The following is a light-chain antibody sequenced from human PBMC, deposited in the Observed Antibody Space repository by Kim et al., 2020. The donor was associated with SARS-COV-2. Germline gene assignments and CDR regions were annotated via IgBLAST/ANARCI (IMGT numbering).Light chain of an antibody. CDR1: QDSSNH. Sequence: AAVGDRVTITGQARQDSSNHLNGYQQKPGKAPNLLIYEASTWETGVPSRVSGRGSGTDFTLTISSLQPEDIATYYCQQYASLPSTFGQGTRLEIK. CDR2: EAS. CDR3: QQYASLPST. V-gene: IGKV1-33*01. J-gene: IGKJ5*01.